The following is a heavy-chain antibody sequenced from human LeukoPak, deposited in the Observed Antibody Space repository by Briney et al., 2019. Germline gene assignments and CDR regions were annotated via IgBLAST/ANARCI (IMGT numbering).Heavy chain of an antibody. Sequence: SETLSLTCTVSGGSISSYYWSWIRQPPGKGLEWIGYIYYSGSTNYNPSLKSRVTISVDTSKNQFSLKLSSVTAADTAVYYCARERVATTVTNYWFDPWGQGTLVTVSS. CDR3: ARERVATTVTNYWFDP. D-gene: IGHD4-17*01. CDR2: IYYSGST. J-gene: IGHJ5*02. CDR1: GGSISSYY. V-gene: IGHV4-59*01.